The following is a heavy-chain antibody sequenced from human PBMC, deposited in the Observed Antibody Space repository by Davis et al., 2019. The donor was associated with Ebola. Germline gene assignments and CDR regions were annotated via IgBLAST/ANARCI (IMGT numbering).Heavy chain of an antibody. CDR2: INPNSGGT. J-gene: IGHJ6*02. CDR1: GYTFTGYY. V-gene: IGHV1-2*04. D-gene: IGHD3-22*01. CDR3: ARQKLGRYYYDSSGYFDYYYGMDV. Sequence: ASVKVSCKASGYTFTGYYMHWVRQAPGQGLEWMGWINPNSGGTNYAQKFQGWVTMTRDTSISTAYMELSRLRSDDTAVYYCARQKLGRYYYDSSGYFDYYYGMDVWGQGTTVTVSS.